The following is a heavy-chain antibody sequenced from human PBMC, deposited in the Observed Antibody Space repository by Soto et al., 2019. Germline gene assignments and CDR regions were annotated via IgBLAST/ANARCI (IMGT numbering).Heavy chain of an antibody. Sequence: EVQLLECGGGLVQPGGSLRLSYAASAFSFSSYAMSWVRQAPGKGMEWVSSISTSGGSTYCAVSVKGRFTISRDNSNNTLYLQMNSLRAEDTAVYYCSLSERYYGMDVWRLGTTVTVSS. CDR3: SLSERYYGMDV. CDR2: ISTSGGST. V-gene: IGHV3-23*01. CDR1: AFSFSSYA. J-gene: IGHJ6*02.